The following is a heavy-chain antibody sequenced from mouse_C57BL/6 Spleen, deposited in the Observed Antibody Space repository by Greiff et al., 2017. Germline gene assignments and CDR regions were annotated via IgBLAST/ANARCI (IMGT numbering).Heavy chain of an antibody. J-gene: IGHJ4*01. CDR1: GYTFTSYW. Sequence: VQLQQPGAELVMPGASVKLSCKASGYTFTSYWMHWVKQRPGQGLEWIGEIDPSDSYTNYNQKFQGKSTLTVDKASSTAYMQLSSLTSEDSAVYDCARAYGNYTYYAMDYWGQGTSVTVSS. V-gene: IGHV1-69*01. CDR2: IDPSDSYT. D-gene: IGHD2-1*01. CDR3: ARAYGNYTYYAMDY.